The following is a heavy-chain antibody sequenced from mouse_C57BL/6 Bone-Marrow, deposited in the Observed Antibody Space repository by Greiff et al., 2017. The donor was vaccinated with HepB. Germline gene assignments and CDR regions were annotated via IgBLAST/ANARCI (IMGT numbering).Heavy chain of an antibody. J-gene: IGHJ3*01. D-gene: IGHD1-1*01. CDR2: IYPRSGNT. CDR1: GYTFTSYG. CDR3: AHYYYGSSYGWFAY. Sequence: QVQLQQSGAELARPGASVTLSCKASGYTFTSYGIRWVKQRTGQGLEWIGEIYPRSGNTYYNEKFKGKATLTADESSSTAYMDLRSLTSEDSAVYFCAHYYYGSSYGWFAYWGQGTLVTVAA. V-gene: IGHV1-81*01.